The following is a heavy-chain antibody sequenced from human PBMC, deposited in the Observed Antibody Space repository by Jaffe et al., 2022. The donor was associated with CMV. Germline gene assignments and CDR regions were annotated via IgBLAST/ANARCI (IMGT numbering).Heavy chain of an antibody. V-gene: IGHV2-26*01. CDR1: GFSLSNARMG. Sequence: QVTLKESGPVLVKPTETLTLTCTVSGFSLSNARMGVSWIRQPPGKALEWLAHIFSNDEKSYSTSLKSRLTISKDTSKSQVVLTMTNMDPVDTATYYCARERRGYSYGHYYYYGMDVWGQGTTVTVSS. D-gene: IGHD5-18*01. J-gene: IGHJ6*02. CDR2: IFSNDEK. CDR3: ARERRGYSYGHYYYYGMDV.